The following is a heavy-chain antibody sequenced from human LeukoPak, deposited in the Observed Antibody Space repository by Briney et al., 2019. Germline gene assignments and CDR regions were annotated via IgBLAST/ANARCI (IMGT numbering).Heavy chain of an antibody. CDR1: GFTFSNYD. CDR3: AKDLSRAVAADWFDP. J-gene: IGHJ5*02. D-gene: IGHD6-19*01. CDR2: ISDSGGST. V-gene: IGHV3-23*01. Sequence: GGSLRLSCAASGFTFSNYDMSWVRQAPGKGLEWVSSISDSGGSTYYADSVKGRFTISRDNSKNTLYLQMTNLRAADTAVYYCAKDLSRAVAADWFDPWDQGSLVTVCS.